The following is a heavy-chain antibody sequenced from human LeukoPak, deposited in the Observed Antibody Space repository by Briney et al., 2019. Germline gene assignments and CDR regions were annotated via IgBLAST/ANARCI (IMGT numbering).Heavy chain of an antibody. CDR3: ARDSAAMDNYYYFMDV. CDR2: ISYDGSNK. V-gene: IGHV3-30*04. Sequence: PGRSLRLSCAASGFTFSSYAMHWVRQAPGKGLEWVAVISYDGSNKYYADSVKGRFTISRDNSKNTLYLQMNSLRAEDTAVYYCARDSAAMDNYYYFMDVWGKGTTVTVSS. CDR1: GFTFSSYA. J-gene: IGHJ6*03. D-gene: IGHD5-18*01.